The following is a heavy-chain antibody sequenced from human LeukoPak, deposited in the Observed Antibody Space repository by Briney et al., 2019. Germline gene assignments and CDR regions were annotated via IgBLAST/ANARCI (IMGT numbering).Heavy chain of an antibody. CDR1: GGSISRYY. Sequence: SETLSLTCTVSGGSISRYYWSWIRQPAGKGLELIGRIYTSGRTNYNPSIKGRVTMSVDTSKNKFSLKLSSVTAADTAVYYCAREEEDYYDSSGYYGDWGQGTLVTVSS. CDR3: AREEEDYYDSSGYYGD. CDR2: IYTSGRT. D-gene: IGHD3-22*01. V-gene: IGHV4-4*07. J-gene: IGHJ4*02.